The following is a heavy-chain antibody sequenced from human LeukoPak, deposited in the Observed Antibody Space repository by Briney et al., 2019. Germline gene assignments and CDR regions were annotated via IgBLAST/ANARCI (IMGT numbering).Heavy chain of an antibody. Sequence: QPGGSLRLSCAAYGFTFSSYAMSWVRQAPGKGLEWVSAISGSGGSTYYADSVKGRFTISRDNSKDTLYLQMNSLRAEDTAVYYCARNENSGWGYFDYWGQGTLVTVSS. CDR3: ARNENSGWGYFDY. V-gene: IGHV3-23*01. CDR1: GFTFSSYA. J-gene: IGHJ4*02. D-gene: IGHD5-12*01. CDR2: ISGSGGST.